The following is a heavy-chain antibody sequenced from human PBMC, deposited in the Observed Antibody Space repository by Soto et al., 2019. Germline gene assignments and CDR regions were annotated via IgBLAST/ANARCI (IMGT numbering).Heavy chain of an antibody. J-gene: IGHJ6*02. Sequence: QVQLVQSGAEVKKPGASVKVSCKASGYTFTSYYMHWARQAPGQGLEWMGIINPSGTTTDYAQKFQGRVTMTRDTSTSTYYMELSSLRSEDTAVYYCARPQIAIHSYSGMDVWGQGTTVTVYS. V-gene: IGHV1-46*01. CDR2: INPSGTTT. CDR3: ARPQIAIHSYSGMDV. CDR1: GYTFTSYY.